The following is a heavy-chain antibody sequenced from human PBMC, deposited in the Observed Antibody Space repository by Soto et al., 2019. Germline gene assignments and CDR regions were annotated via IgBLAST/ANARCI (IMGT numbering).Heavy chain of an antibody. CDR3: ARVIAARPSYYMDV. CDR1: GGTFSSYT. D-gene: IGHD6-6*01. J-gene: IGHJ6*03. Sequence: SVKVSCKASGGTFSSYTISWVRQAPGQGLEWIGRIIPILGIANYAQKFQGRVTITADKSTSTAYMELSSLRSEDTAVYYCARVIAARPSYYMDVWGKGTTVTVSS. CDR2: IIPILGIA. V-gene: IGHV1-69*02.